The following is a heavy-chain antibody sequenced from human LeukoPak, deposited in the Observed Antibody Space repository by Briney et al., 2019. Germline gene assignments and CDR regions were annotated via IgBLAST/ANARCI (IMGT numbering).Heavy chain of an antibody. CDR1: GFTFRSYE. CDR2: IGTAGDP. CDR3: ARGEFYGSVGYAVYKYGMDV. J-gene: IGHJ6*02. Sequence: GGSLRLSCAASGFTFRSYEMHWVRQVTGKGLEWVSGIGTAGDPYYPDYLKGRFTISRENAKNSFYLQINSLRARDTAVYYCARGEFYGSVGYAVYKYGMDVWGQGTTVTVSS. V-gene: IGHV3-13*05. D-gene: IGHD3-10*01.